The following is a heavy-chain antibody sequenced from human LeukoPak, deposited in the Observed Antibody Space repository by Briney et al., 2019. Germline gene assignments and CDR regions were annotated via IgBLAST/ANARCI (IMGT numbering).Heavy chain of an antibody. CDR2: IYYSGST. J-gene: IGHJ4*02. CDR3: ARGGLAARRYFDY. D-gene: IGHD6-6*01. V-gene: IGHV4-59*01. CDR1: GGSISSDY. Sequence: SETLSLTCTVSGGSISSDYWSWIRQPPGKGLEWIGNIYYSGSTNYNPSLKSRVTISVDTSHNQFSLKVNSVTAADTAVYYCARGGLAARRYFDYWGQGTLVTVSS.